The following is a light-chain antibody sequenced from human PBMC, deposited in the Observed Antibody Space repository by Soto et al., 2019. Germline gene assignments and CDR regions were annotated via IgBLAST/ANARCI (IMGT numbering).Light chain of an antibody. CDR1: QSVSSN. CDR2: GAS. V-gene: IGKV3-15*01. J-gene: IGKJ2*01. Sequence: EIVMTQSPATLSVSAGGRATISCRASQSVSSNLAWYQKQPGQAPRLLMFGASTRATGIPARFSGSGSGTEFTLTISSLQSEDFAVYYCQQYDKWPYTFGQGTNLEIK. CDR3: QQYDKWPYT.